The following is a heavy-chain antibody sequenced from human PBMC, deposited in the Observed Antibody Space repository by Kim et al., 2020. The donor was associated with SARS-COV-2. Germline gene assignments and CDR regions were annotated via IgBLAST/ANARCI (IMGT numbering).Heavy chain of an antibody. CDR1: GFTFSDYY. D-gene: IGHD6-19*01. CDR3: AREGQWLVPDY. CDR2: ISSSSSYT. V-gene: IGHV3-11*05. Sequence: GGSLRLSCAASGFTFSDYYMSWIRQAPGKGLEWVSYISSSSSYTNYADSVKGRFTISRDNANSLYLQMNSLRAADTAVYYCAREGQWLVPDYWGQGTLGT. J-gene: IGHJ4*02.